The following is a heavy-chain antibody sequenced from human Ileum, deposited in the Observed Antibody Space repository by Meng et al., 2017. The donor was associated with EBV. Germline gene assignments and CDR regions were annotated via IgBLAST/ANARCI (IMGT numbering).Heavy chain of an antibody. CDR1: SGCGSGCEW. D-gene: IGHD3-16*01. J-gene: IGHJ4*02. Sequence: VWLPEAGRGPSKPSAPSYLASAVSSGCGSGCEWWSWLPQPTGKGLMWIVEVNHDGANNHHPSLKSRVTISPDKSKNEVKLHLNSPTAADTAEYFCARSIPNVRGLDYWGQGTLVTVSS. CDR3: ARSIPNVRGLDY. V-gene: IGHV4-4*02. CDR2: VNHDGAN.